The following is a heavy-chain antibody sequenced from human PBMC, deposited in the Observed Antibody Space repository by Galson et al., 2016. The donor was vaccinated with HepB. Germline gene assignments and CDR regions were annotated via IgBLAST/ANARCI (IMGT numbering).Heavy chain of an antibody. V-gene: IGHV1-46*01. CDR3: ARGGYYDSSGSLRY. D-gene: IGHD3-22*01. J-gene: IGHJ4*02. Sequence: SVKVSCKASGYTFTRYYIHWVRQAPGQGLEWMGVINPSGGSTKDAQKFQGRVTMTRDTSTSTVYMELSCLRSEDTAVYFCARGGYYDSSGSLRYWGQGTLVTVSS. CDR2: INPSGGST. CDR1: GYTFTRYY.